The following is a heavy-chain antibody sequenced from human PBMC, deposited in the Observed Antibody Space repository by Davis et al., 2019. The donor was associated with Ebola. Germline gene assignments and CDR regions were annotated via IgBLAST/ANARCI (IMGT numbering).Heavy chain of an antibody. CDR1: SGSISSNNW. D-gene: IGHD3-16*01. V-gene: IGHV4-4*02. Sequence: MPSETLSLTCAVSSGSISSNNWWSWVRQSPAKGLEWIGEIYHSGTTNYNPSLESRVTISVDESKSQFSLKVKSVSAADTAVYYCARFDYFGLGESDWGQGTLVTVSS. J-gene: IGHJ4*02. CDR3: ARFDYFGLGESD. CDR2: IYHSGTT.